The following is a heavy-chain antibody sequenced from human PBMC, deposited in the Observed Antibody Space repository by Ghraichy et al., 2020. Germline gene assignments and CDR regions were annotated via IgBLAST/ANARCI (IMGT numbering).Heavy chain of an antibody. V-gene: IGHV4-34*01. D-gene: IGHD6-19*01. CDR3: ARMAGSSGWLGYYFDY. CDR1: GGSFSGYY. CDR2: INHSGST. Sequence: GSLRLSCAVYGGSFSGYYWSWIRQPPGKGLEWIGEINHSGSTNYNPSLKSRVTISVDTSKNQFSLKLSSVTAADTAVYYCARMAGSSGWLGYYFDYWGQGTLVTVSS. J-gene: IGHJ4*02.